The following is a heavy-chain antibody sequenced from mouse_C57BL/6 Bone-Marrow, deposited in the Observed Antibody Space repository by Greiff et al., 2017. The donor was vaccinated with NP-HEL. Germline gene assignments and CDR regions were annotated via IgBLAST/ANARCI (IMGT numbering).Heavy chain of an antibody. V-gene: IGHV1-61*01. J-gene: IGHJ2*01. CDR1: GYTFTSYW. CDR3: ARKGLQRGY. D-gene: IGHD2-2*01. Sequence: VQLQQPGAELVRPGSSVKLSCKASGYTFTSYWMDWVKQRPGQGLEWIGNIYPSDSETHYNQKFKDKATLTVDKSSSTAYMQLSSLTSEDSAVYYCARKGLQRGYWGQGTTLTVSS. CDR2: IYPSDSET.